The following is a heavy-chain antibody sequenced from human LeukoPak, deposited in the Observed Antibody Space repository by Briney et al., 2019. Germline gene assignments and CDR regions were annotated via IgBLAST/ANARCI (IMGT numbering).Heavy chain of an antibody. V-gene: IGHV1-2*05. CDR1: GYTFTGYY. CDR2: INPNSGGT. J-gene: IGHJ4*02. CDR3: ARSPQGDNWNDY. D-gene: IGHD1-20*01. Sequence: ASVKVSCKASGYTFTGYYMHWVRQAPGQGLEWMGRINPNSGGTNYAQKFQGRVTMTRDTSISTAYMELSRLRSDDTVVYYCARSPQGDNWNDYWGQGTLVTVSS.